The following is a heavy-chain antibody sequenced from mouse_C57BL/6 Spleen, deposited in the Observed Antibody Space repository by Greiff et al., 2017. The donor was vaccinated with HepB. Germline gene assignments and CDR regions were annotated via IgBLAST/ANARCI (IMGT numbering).Heavy chain of an antibody. CDR1: GYTFTSYW. CDR3: ARDSSGPLFDY. CDR2: IDPSDSET. J-gene: IGHJ2*01. D-gene: IGHD3-2*02. V-gene: IGHV1-52*01. Sequence: QVHVKQPGAELVRPGSSVKLSCKASGYTFTSYWMHWVKQRPIQGLEWIGNIDPSDSETHYNQKFKDKATLTVDKSSSTAYMQRSSLTSEDSAVYYCARDSSGPLFDYWGQGTTLTVSS.